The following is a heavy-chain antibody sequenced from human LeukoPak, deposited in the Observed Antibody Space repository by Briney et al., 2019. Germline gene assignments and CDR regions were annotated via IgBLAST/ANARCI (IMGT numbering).Heavy chain of an antibody. CDR1: GYSISSGYY. Sequence: SETLSLTCAVSGYSISSGYYWGWIRQPPGKGLEWIGSIYHSGSTYYNPSLKSRVTISVDTSKNQFSLKLSSVTAADTAVYYCASGGEGGYDFGYWGQGTLVTVSS. CDR2: IYHSGST. D-gene: IGHD5-12*01. J-gene: IGHJ4*02. V-gene: IGHV4-38-2*01. CDR3: ASGGEGGYDFGY.